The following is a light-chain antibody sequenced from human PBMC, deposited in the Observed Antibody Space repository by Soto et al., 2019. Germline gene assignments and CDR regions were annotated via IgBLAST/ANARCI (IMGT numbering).Light chain of an antibody. CDR2: QDN. CDR3: YSRDSSDNCRV. Sequence: SYELTQPPSVSVSPGQTARITCSGDALAKKYVYWYQQKSGQAPILLIYQDNKRRSEIPERFSGSTSGTVATLTISGAQVDDEADYYCYSRDSSDNCRVFGGGTKVTVL. CDR1: ALAKKY. V-gene: IGLV3-10*01. J-gene: IGLJ2*01.